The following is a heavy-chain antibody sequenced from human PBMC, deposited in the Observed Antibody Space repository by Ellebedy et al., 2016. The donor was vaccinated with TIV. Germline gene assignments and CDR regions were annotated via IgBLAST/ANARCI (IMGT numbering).Heavy chain of an antibody. CDR2: INQDATKT. J-gene: IGHJ3*02. CDR1: GFSFRSYW. Sequence: GGSLRLSCAASGFSFRSYWMTWVRQAPGKGLEWVANINQDATKTFYVESVEGRFTISRDNAKNSLFLQMNSLGVEDTAVYYCATDGSYGDYLSPAHASVMWGQGTLVSVSS. D-gene: IGHD4-17*01. CDR3: ATDGSYGDYLSPAHASVM. V-gene: IGHV3-7*01.